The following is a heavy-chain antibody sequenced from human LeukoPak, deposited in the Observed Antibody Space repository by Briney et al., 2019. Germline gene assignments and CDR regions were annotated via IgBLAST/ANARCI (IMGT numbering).Heavy chain of an antibody. CDR3: ARVDSGGSYSYYYYGMDV. CDR1: GGSFSDYY. CDR2: INHSGST. V-gene: IGHV4-34*01. J-gene: IGHJ6*02. Sequence: PSETLSLTCAVYGGSFSDYYWSWVRQPPGKGLEWIGEINHSGSTNYNPSLKSRVTISVDTSKNQFSLKLSSVTAADTAVYYCARVDSGGSYSYYYYGMDVWGQGTTVTVSS. D-gene: IGHD2-15*01.